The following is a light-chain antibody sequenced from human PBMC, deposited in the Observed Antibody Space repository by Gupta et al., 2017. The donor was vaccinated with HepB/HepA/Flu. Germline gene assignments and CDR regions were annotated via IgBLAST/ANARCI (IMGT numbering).Light chain of an antibody. V-gene: IGKV3-15*01. CDR3: QQYKNWPPVT. Sequence: EIVMTQSPATLSVSPGERATLSCRASQSVSSNLARYQQKPGQAPRLLIYGASTRATGIPARFSGSGSGTEFTLTISSLQSEDFAVYYCQQYKNWPPVTFGQGTRLEIK. CDR1: QSVSSN. J-gene: IGKJ5*01. CDR2: GAS.